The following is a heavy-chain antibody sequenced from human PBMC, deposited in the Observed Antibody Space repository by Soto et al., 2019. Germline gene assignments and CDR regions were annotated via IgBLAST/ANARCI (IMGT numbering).Heavy chain of an antibody. J-gene: IGHJ6*03. CDR1: GYTFTSYD. CDR2: MNPNSGNT. CDR3: ARVSAAAYYYYYYMEV. D-gene: IGHD6-13*01. Sequence: ASVKVSCRASGYTFTSYDINWVRQATGQGLEWMGWMNPNSGNTGYAQKFQGRVTMTRNTSISTAYMELSSLRSEDTAVYYCARVSAAAYYYYYYMEVWGKGTTVTVS. V-gene: IGHV1-8*01.